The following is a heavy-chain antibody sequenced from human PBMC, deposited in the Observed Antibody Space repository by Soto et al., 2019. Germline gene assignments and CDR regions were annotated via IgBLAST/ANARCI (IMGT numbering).Heavy chain of an antibody. CDR2: ISYDGSNK. J-gene: IGHJ6*03. CDR1: GFTFSSYA. CDR3: ARDRAEVATGSDYYYYMDV. D-gene: IGHD3-10*01. Sequence: GGSLRLSCAASGFTFSSYAMHWVRQAPGKGLEWVAVISYDGSNKYYADSVKGRFTISRDNSKNTLYLQMNSLRAEDTAVYYCARDRAEVATGSDYYYYMDVWGKGTTVTVSS. V-gene: IGHV3-30*04.